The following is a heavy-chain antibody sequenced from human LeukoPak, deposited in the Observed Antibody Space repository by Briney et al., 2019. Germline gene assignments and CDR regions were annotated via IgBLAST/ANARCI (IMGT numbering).Heavy chain of an antibody. Sequence: ASVKVSCKASGYTFTSYGISWVRQAPGQGLEWMGWISAYNGNTNYAQKLQGRVTMTTDTSTSTAYMELRSLRPDDTAVYYCARASPPSGAAAGMIWFDPWGQGTLVTVSS. J-gene: IGHJ5*02. CDR1: GYTFTSYG. CDR2: ISAYNGNT. D-gene: IGHD6-13*01. CDR3: ARASPPSGAAAGMIWFDP. V-gene: IGHV1-18*01.